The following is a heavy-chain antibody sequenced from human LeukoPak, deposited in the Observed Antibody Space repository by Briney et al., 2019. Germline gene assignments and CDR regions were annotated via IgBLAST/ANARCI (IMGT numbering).Heavy chain of an antibody. D-gene: IGHD6-19*01. V-gene: IGHV3-23*01. CDR2: ISGSGAST. Sequence: GGSLRLSCAASGFTFSTYAMTWVRQAPGKGLQWVSGISGSGASTYYADSVKGRFTISRDNSKNTLYLQISSLRAEDTAVYHCAKGASSGWLLYWFDPWGQGTLVTVSS. J-gene: IGHJ5*02. CDR1: GFTFSTYA. CDR3: AKGASSGWLLYWFDP.